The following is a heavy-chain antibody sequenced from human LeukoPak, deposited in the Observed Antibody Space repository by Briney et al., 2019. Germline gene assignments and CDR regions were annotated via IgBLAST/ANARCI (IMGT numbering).Heavy chain of an antibody. Sequence: GGSLRLSCAASGFTFSSYSMNWVRQAPGKGLEWVSSISSTSSYIYYADSVKGRFTLSRDNAKNSIYLQMDSLRAEDTAVYYCTSRGDFWNGYWAMNVWGQGTTVIVSS. V-gene: IGHV3-21*01. D-gene: IGHD3-3*01. CDR1: GFTFSSYS. J-gene: IGHJ6*02. CDR3: TSRGDFWNGYWAMNV. CDR2: ISSTSSYI.